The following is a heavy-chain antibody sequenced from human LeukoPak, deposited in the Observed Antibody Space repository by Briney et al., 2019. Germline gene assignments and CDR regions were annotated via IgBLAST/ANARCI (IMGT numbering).Heavy chain of an antibody. Sequence: GGTLXLSCAASGFTFSSYGMSWVRQAPGKGLEWVSAISGSGGSTYYADSVKGRFTISRDNSKNTLYLQMNSLRAEDTAVYYCARLVSAQGDAFDMWGQGTMVTVSS. CDR3: ARLVSAQGDAFDM. CDR1: GFTFSSYG. CDR2: ISGSGGST. J-gene: IGHJ3*02. V-gene: IGHV3-23*01. D-gene: IGHD2-2*01.